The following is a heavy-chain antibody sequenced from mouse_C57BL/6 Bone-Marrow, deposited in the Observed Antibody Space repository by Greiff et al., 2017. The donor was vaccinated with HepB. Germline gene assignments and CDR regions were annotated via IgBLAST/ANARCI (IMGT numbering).Heavy chain of an antibody. J-gene: IGHJ3*01. Sequence: QVHVKQSGAELARPGASVKMSCKASGYTFTSYTMHWVKQRPGQGLEWIGYINPSSGYTKYNQKFKDKATLTADKSSSTAYMQLSSLTSEDSAVYYCARFLWGFAYWGQGTLVTVSA. CDR1: GYTFTSYT. V-gene: IGHV1-4*01. CDR2: INPSSGYT. D-gene: IGHD1-1*02. CDR3: ARFLWGFAY.